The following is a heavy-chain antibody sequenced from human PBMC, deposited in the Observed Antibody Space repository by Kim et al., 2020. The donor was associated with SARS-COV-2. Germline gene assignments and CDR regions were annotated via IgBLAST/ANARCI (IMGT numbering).Heavy chain of an antibody. J-gene: IGHJ4*02. CDR3: ARGQITMLVGVSDY. CDR2: INHSGST. V-gene: IGHV4-34*01. Sequence: SETLSLTCAVYGGSFSGYYWSWIRQPPGKGLEWIGEINHSGSTNYNPSLKSRVTISVDTSKNQFSLKLSSVTAADTAVYYCARGQITMLVGVSDYWGQGT. CDR1: GGSFSGYY. D-gene: IGHD3-22*01.